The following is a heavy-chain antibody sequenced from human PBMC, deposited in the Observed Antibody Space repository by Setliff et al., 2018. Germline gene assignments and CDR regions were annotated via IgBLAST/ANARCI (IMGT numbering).Heavy chain of an antibody. CDR3: ARHPYYYGSGTYLDNNNRWFDP. D-gene: IGHD3-10*01. CDR2: IYPGDSDT. V-gene: IGHV5-51*01. Sequence: YSFTSYWIGWVRQVPGKGLEWMGIIYPGDSDTRYSPSFQGQVTISADKSISTAYLQWSSLRASDTAIYYCARHPYYYGSGTYLDNNNRWFDPWGQGTLVTVSS. J-gene: IGHJ5*02. CDR1: YSFTSYW.